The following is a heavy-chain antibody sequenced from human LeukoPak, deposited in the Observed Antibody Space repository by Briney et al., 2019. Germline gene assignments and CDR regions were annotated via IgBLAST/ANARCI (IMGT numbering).Heavy chain of an antibody. J-gene: IGHJ4*02. CDR3: AKEVRPNDS. D-gene: IGHD3-10*01. CDR2: ISITGDAT. Sequence: GGSLRLSCTASGFTFSGHGMTWVRQAPGKGLEWVAAISITGDATYYADSVKGRFTISRDNSKNTLHLQLNGLRAEDTAIYYCAKEVRPNDSWGQGALVIVSS. V-gene: IGHV3-23*01. CDR1: GFTFSGHG.